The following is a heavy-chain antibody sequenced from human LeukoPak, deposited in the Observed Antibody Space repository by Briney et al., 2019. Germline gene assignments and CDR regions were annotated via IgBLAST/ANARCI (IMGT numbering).Heavy chain of an antibody. CDR2: IYYRGST. Sequence: SETLSLTCTVSGGSISSYYWSWIRQPPGKGLEWIGYIYYRGSTNYNPSLKSRVTISVDTSKNQFSLKVNSVTAADTAVYYCARFGTTFDPYYFDYWGQGTLVTVSS. D-gene: IGHD3-3*01. J-gene: IGHJ4*02. V-gene: IGHV4-59*08. CDR1: GGSISSYY. CDR3: ARFGTTFDPYYFDY.